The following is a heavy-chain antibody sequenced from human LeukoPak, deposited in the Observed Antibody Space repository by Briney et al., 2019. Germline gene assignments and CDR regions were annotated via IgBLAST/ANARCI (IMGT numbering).Heavy chain of an antibody. CDR3: ARLLYCSGGSCYKNYWYFDL. CDR1: GGSFSGYS. Sequence: SETLSLTCAVYGGSFSGYSWNWIRQSPGKGLEWIGDITHSGSTNYNPSLKSRVTISVDTSKNQFSLKLSSVTAADTAVYYCARLLYCSGGSCYKNYWYFDLWGRGTLVTVSS. V-gene: IGHV4-34*01. D-gene: IGHD2-15*01. J-gene: IGHJ2*01. CDR2: ITHSGST.